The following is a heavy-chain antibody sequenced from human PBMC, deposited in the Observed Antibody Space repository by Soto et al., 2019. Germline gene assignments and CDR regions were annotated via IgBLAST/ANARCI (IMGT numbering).Heavy chain of an antibody. CDR1: GYTFTGYY. D-gene: IGHD6-6*01. J-gene: IGHJ5*02. V-gene: IGHV1-2*02. Sequence: GASVKVSCKASGYTFTGYYMPWVRQAPGQGLEWMGWINPNSGGTNYAQKFQGRVTMTRDTSISTAYMELSRLRSDDTAVYYCAADMSIAARQFDPWGQGSLVTVSS. CDR3: AADMSIAARQFDP. CDR2: INPNSGGT.